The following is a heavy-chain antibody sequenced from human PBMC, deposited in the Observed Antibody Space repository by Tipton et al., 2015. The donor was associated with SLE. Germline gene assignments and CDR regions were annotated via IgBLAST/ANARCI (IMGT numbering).Heavy chain of an antibody. D-gene: IGHD3-3*02. CDR1: GGPISSSSYY. CDR3: ARHFNYYYYGMDV. CDR2: IPYSGIT. Sequence: TLSLTCTFSGGPISSSSYYWGWICQSPGKGLEWIGRIPYSGITYYSPSLKSRVTISVDTSRKQFSLRLTSVTAADTAVYYCARHFNYYYYGMDVWGQGTPVTVSS. J-gene: IGHJ6*02. V-gene: IGHV4-39*07.